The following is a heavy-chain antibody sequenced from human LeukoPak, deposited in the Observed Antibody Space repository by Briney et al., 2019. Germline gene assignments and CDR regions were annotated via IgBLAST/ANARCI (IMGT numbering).Heavy chain of an antibody. CDR2: IYPGDSGT. CDR3: ALGNGPSYFDY. J-gene: IGHJ4*02. Sequence: GESLKISCKVPGYSFTSNWIGWVRKIPGKGLEWMGIIYPGDSGTRYSPSFQGQVTISADKSISTAYLQWSSLKASDTAMYYCALGNGPSYFDYWGQGTLVTVSS. V-gene: IGHV5-51*01. D-gene: IGHD2-8*01. CDR1: GYSFTSNW.